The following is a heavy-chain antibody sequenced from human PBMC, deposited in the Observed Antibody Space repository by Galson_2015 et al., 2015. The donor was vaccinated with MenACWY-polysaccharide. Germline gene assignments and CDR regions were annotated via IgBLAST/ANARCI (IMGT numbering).Heavy chain of an antibody. CDR2: IRNKANNYAT. V-gene: IGHV3-73*01. J-gene: IGHJ4*02. CDR1: GFSFSDSA. Sequence: SLRLSCAASGFSFSDSAMHWVRRASGKGLEWVGRIRNKANNYATTYAESLEGRFTISRDDSKNTAYLQMNSLRIEDTAVYYCTRHLQLPFGYWGQGTLVTVSS. CDR3: TRHLQLPFGY.